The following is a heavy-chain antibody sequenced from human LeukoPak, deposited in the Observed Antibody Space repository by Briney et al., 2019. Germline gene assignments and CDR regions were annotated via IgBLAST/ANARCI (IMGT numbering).Heavy chain of an antibody. J-gene: IGHJ4*02. D-gene: IGHD3-10*01. CDR1: GYTFTSYY. CDR2: INPSGGST. V-gene: IGHV1-2*02. CDR3: AREYYYGSGNYYNRIDY. Sequence: ASVKVSCKASGYTFTSYYMHWVRQAPGQGLEWMGIINPSGGSTNYAQKFQGRVTMTRDTSISTAYMVLNRLRSDDTAVYYCAREYYYGSGNYYNRIDYWGQGTLVTVSS.